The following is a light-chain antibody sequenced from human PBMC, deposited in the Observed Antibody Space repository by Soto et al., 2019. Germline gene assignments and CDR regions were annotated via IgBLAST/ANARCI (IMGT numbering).Light chain of an antibody. Sequence: DIQLTQSPSFLSASVGDRVTITCRASQGIRSSLAWYQQRPGKAPTLLIYAASTLQAGVASRFSGSGSGTDFTLTISSQQPEDYATYYCQQLTAYPPWTFGQGTKVEIK. CDR3: QQLTAYPPWT. CDR2: AAS. CDR1: QGIRSS. J-gene: IGKJ1*01. V-gene: IGKV1-9*01.